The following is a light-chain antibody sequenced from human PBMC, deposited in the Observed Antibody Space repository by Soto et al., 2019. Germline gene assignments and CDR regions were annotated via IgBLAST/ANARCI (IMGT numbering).Light chain of an antibody. CDR2: NVD. CDR3: YSYRSSTISSHV. V-gene: IGLV2-14*03. J-gene: IGLJ1*01. CDR1: SSDVGASDS. Sequence: QSVLTQPASVSGSPGQSITISCTGTSSDVGASDSVSWYQQHAGKAPQLVIYNVDRRPSGISDRFSGSKAGNTASLTISGLQAEDEADYSCYSYRSSTISSHVFGSGTKVTVL.